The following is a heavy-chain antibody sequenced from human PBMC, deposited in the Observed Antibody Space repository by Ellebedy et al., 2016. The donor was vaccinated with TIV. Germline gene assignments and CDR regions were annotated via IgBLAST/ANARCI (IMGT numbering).Heavy chain of an antibody. J-gene: IGHJ5*02. CDR2: ITSSGTII. V-gene: IGHV3-11*01. Sequence: GESLKISCAASGFTFSDYYMSWIRQAPGKGLEWLSYITSSGTIIYHADSVKGRFTISRDNAKNSLYLQMNNLRAEDTAVYYCARDTRFIDQQHNWFDPWGQGTLVTVSS. D-gene: IGHD6-13*01. CDR3: ARDTRFIDQQHNWFDP. CDR1: GFTFSDYY.